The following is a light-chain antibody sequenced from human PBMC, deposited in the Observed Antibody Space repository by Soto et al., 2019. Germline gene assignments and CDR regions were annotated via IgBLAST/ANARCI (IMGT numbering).Light chain of an antibody. CDR2: AAS. CDR3: QQSYSLPLT. CDR1: RSLSKY. V-gene: IGKV1-39*01. J-gene: IGKJ3*01. Sequence: DIQMTQSPSSLSASVGDTVTITCRASRSLSKYLNWYQQKPGKAPKLLIYAASTLQSGVPSRFSGNESGTDFTLTIPNLQPEDSAIYYCQQSYSLPLTFGPGTKVDI.